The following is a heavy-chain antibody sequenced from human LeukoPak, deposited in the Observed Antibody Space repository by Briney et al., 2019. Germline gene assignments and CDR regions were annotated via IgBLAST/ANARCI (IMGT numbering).Heavy chain of an antibody. CDR1: GGSISSYY. V-gene: IGHV4-59*12. J-gene: IGHJ6*03. CDR3: ARETITGTTYYYYMDV. D-gene: IGHD1-7*01. Sequence: SETLSLTCTVSGGSISSYYWSWIRQPPGKGLEWIGYIYYSGSTNYNPSLKSRVTISVDTSKNQFSLKLSSVTAADTAVYYCARETITGTTYYYYMDVWGKGTTVTVSS. CDR2: IYYSGST.